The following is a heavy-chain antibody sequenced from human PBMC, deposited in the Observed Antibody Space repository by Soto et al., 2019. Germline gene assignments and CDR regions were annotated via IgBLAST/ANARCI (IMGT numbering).Heavy chain of an antibody. D-gene: IGHD6-13*01. J-gene: IGHJ5*02. V-gene: IGHV1-18*01. CDR3: ARIAAAGTWNWFDP. CDR1: GYTFTSYG. CDR2: ISAYNGNT. Sequence: ASVKVSGKASGYTFTSYGISWVRQAPGQGLEWMGWISAYNGNTNYAQKLQGRVTMTTDTSTSTAYMELRSLRSDDTAVYYCARIAAAGTWNWFDPWGQGTLVTVSS.